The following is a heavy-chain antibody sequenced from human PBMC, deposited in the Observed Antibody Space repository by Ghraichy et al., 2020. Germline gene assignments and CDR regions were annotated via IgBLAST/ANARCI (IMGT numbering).Heavy chain of an antibody. V-gene: IGHV3-21*01. CDR2: ISSSSSYI. CDR1: GFTFSSYS. J-gene: IGHJ3*02. Sequence: GGSLRLSCAASGFTFSSYSMNWVRQAPGKGLEWVSSISSSSSYIYYADSVKGRFTISRDNAKNSLYLQMNSLRAEDTAVYYCARIWGKESYHAFDIWGQGTMVTVSS. D-gene: IGHD1-26*01. CDR3: ARIWGKESYHAFDI.